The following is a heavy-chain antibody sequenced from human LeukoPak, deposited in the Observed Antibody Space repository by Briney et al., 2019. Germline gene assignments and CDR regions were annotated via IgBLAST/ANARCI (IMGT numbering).Heavy chain of an antibody. V-gene: IGHV1-69*04. D-gene: IGHD5-24*01. CDR3: ARARDGYNVFDY. CDR1: GGTFSSYA. Sequence: ASVKVSCKASGGTFSSYAISWVRQAPGQGLEWMGRIIPILGIANYAQKFQGRVTITADKSTSTAYKELSSLRSEDTAVYYCARARDGYNVFDYWGQGTLVTVSS. CDR2: IIPILGIA. J-gene: IGHJ4*02.